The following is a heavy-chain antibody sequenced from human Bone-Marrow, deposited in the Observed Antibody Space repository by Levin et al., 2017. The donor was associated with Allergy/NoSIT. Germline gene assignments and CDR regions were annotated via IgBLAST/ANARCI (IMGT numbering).Heavy chain of an antibody. V-gene: IGHV3-30*04. CDR2: ISHDGTKK. CDR3: ARGRGYLNLDY. J-gene: IGHJ4*02. D-gene: IGHD3-22*01. Sequence: GESLKISCAASGFAFSNYAMHWVRQAPGKGLEWVSAISHDGTKKYYADSVKGRFTISRDNSKNTLYLQVNSLRAEDTSVYYCARGRGYLNLDYSGQGILVTVSS. CDR1: GFAFSNYA.